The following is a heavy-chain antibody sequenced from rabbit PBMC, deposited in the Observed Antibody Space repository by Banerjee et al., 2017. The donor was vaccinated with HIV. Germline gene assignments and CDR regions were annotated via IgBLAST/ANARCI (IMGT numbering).Heavy chain of an antibody. D-gene: IGHD2-1*01. J-gene: IGHJ2*01. CDR2: IGTGSGVT. CDR3: ARGYNYDDSGNWDGFDP. CDR1: GFSFSSRYW. Sequence: QEQLEESGGDLVKPEGSLSLTCTASGFSFSSRYWICWVRQAPGKGLEWIACIGTGSGVTYYASWAKGRFTISKTSSTTVTLQMTSLTAADTATYFCARGYNYDDSGNWDGFDPWGPGTLVSVS. V-gene: IGHV1S45*01.